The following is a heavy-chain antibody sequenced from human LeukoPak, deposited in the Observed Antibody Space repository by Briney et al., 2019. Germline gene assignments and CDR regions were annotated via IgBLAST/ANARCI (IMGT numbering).Heavy chain of an antibody. CDR1: GGSISTYD. Sequence: SETLSLTCTASGGSISTYDWSWIRQPAGKGLEWIGLTHNTGSTDYNPSLRSRVTLSIDTSKDQLSRKLTSVTAADTAVYYCATGSYSGGFDNWGQGTLVIVSS. V-gene: IGHV4-4*07. J-gene: IGHJ4*02. CDR3: ATGSYSGGFDN. CDR2: THNTGST. D-gene: IGHD2-8*02.